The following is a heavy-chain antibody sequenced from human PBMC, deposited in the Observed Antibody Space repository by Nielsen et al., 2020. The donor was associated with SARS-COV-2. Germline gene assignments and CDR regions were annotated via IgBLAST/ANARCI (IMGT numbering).Heavy chain of an antibody. D-gene: IGHD4-23*01. J-gene: IGHJ4*02. CDR1: GFAFSRYS. CDR3: ARRGGGNAWYYFDF. CDR2: LPAGSDTT. V-gene: IGHV3-23*01. Sequence: ESLKTSRAVSGFAFSRYSMSWVRHLPGAGLKWVLSLPAGSDTTANADSVKGRFTISRDDSKNTLYLQMNSLRAEDTAVYYCARRGGGNAWYYFDFWGQGTRVTVSS.